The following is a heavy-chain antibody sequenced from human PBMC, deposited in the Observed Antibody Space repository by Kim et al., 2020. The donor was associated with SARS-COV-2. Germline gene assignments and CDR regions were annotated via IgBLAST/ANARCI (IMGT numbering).Heavy chain of an antibody. J-gene: IGHJ6*02. CDR2: ISGSGGST. CDR1: GFTFSSYA. V-gene: IGHV3-23*01. Sequence: GSLRLSCAASGFTFSSYAMSWVRQAPGKGLEWVSAISGSGGSTYYADSVKGRFTISRDNSKNTLYLQMNSLRAEDTAVYYCANWGGKLGYCSGGSCYSGERSYYYYGMDVWGQGTTVTVSS. D-gene: IGHD2-15*01. CDR3: ANWGGKLGYCSGGSCYSGERSYYYYGMDV.